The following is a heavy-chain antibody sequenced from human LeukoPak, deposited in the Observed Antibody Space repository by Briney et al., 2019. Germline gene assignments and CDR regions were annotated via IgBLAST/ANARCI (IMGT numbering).Heavy chain of an antibody. Sequence: PSETLSLTCTVSGGSISSGGYYWSWIRQHPGKGLEWIGYIYCSGSTYYNPSLKSRVAISVDTSKNQFSLKLSSVTAADTAVYYCARGLWFGEFRYWGQGTLVTVSS. D-gene: IGHD3-10*01. J-gene: IGHJ4*02. V-gene: IGHV4-31*03. CDR1: GGSISSGGYY. CDR2: IYCSGST. CDR3: ARGLWFGEFRY.